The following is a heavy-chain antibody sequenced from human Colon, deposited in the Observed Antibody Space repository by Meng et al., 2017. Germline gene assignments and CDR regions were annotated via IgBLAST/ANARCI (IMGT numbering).Heavy chain of an antibody. CDR2: LSSTSTYI. V-gene: IGHV3-21*01. Sequence: VGSWGGPAKAGGSLRLACKAFGCSFSTYSRNWVRQIPGKGLEWVAYLSSTSTYIDYGDSVKGRFTVSRDNAKTTVYLEMNNLRAEDTAIYYCARDLHIAAANYWGQGTLVTVSS. CDR3: ARDLHIAAANY. J-gene: IGHJ4*02. D-gene: IGHD6-13*01. CDR1: GCSFSTYS.